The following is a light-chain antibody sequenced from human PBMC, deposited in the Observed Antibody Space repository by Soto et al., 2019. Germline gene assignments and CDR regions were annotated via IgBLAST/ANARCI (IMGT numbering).Light chain of an antibody. Sequence: QSALTQPASVSGSPGQSSTISFTGTSSDVGAYNYVSWYQQHPGKAPKLMIYEVSNRPSGVSNRFSGSKSGNMASLTIFGLQAEDEADYYCSSYTSSSSYVFGTGTKVTVL. CDR3: SSYTSSSSYV. CDR2: EVS. V-gene: IGLV2-14*01. CDR1: SSDVGAYNY. J-gene: IGLJ1*01.